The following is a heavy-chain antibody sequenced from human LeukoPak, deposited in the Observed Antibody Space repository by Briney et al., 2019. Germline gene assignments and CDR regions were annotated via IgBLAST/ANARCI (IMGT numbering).Heavy chain of an antibody. V-gene: IGHV4-39*07. D-gene: IGHD6-13*01. CDR1: GGSISSSSNY. CDR3: ARGWPANSSSWYRRASYYMDV. Sequence: SETLSLTCTVSGGSISSSSNYWGWIRQPPGKGLEWIGSIYYSGSNYYNPSLKSRVTISVDTSKNQVSLNLSSVTAADTAVYYCARGWPANSSSWYRRASYYMDVWGKGTTVTVSS. J-gene: IGHJ6*03. CDR2: IYYSGSN.